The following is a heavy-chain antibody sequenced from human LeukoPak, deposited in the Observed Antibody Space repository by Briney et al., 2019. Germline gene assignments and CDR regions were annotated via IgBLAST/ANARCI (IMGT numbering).Heavy chain of an antibody. V-gene: IGHV3-23*01. Sequence: PGGSLRLSCAASGFTFSSYGMSWVRQAPGKGLEWVSAISGSGGSTYYADSVRGRFTISRDNAKNSLYLEMNSLRVEDTAVYYCARDGGWGLYFDYWGQGTLVTVSS. D-gene: IGHD6-19*01. J-gene: IGHJ4*02. CDR1: GFTFSSYG. CDR3: ARDGGWGLYFDY. CDR2: ISGSGGST.